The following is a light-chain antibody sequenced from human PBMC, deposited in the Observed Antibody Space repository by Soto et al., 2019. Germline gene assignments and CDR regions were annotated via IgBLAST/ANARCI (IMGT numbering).Light chain of an antibody. Sequence: IALTQPSSPTSLSPGVSASLTCGASESVSYSYVAWCQLKGGLAPRLLIHDASARASGIPDRFSGRKSGTDFTLTIRGLEPEDAAVYYCQQYGSSPITFGQGTRLEI. CDR1: ESVSYSY. CDR2: DAS. CDR3: QQYGSSPIT. J-gene: IGKJ5*01. V-gene: IGKV3D-20*01.